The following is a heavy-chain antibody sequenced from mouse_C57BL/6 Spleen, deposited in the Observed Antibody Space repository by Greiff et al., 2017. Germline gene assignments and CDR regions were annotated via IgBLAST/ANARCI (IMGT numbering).Heavy chain of an antibody. Sequence: EVQLQQSGAELVKPGASVKLSCTASGFNIKDSYMHWVKQRTEQGLAWIGRIDPEDGETKYAPKFQGKATIPADTSSNTAYLQLSSLTSEDTAVYYCARGWSGGWFAYWGQGTLVTVSA. J-gene: IGHJ3*01. CDR3: ARGWSGGWFAY. CDR1: GFNIKDSY. CDR2: IDPEDGET. V-gene: IGHV14-2*01. D-gene: IGHD2-3*01.